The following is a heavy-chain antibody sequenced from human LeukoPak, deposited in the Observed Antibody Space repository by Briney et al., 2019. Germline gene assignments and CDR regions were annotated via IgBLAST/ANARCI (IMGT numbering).Heavy chain of an antibody. J-gene: IGHJ4*02. V-gene: IGHV3-23*01. Sequence: GGSLSLSLVASGLTFHTYAMSWVRQAPGKTLEWVSAISPGGDRTYYADSLKGRFTISRDNSKNTVYLQIDRLRVDDTAIYSCATELLGGSHLRGEVWGQGTLVTVSS. D-gene: IGHD3-16*01. CDR3: ATELLGGSHLRGEV. CDR1: GLTFHTYA. CDR2: ISPGGDRT.